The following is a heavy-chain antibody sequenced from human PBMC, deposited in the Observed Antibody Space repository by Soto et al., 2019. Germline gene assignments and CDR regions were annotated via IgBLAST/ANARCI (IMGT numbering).Heavy chain of an antibody. CDR2: ISYDGSNK. D-gene: IGHD6-19*01. CDR1: GFTFSSYG. V-gene: IGHV3-30*18. CDR3: AKSSGSSGWDIFDY. Sequence: PGGSLRLSCAASGFTFSSYGMHWVRQAPGKGLEWVAVISYDGSNKYYADSVKGRFTISRDNSKNTLYLQMNSLRAEDTAVYYCAKSSGSSGWDIFDYWGQGPLVTVSS. J-gene: IGHJ4*02.